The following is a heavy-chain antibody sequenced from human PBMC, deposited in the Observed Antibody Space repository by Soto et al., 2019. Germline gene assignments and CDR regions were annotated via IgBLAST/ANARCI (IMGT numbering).Heavy chain of an antibody. CDR3: ARQDYYDTGYYVV. J-gene: IGHJ4*02. V-gene: IGHV4-4*07. CDR2: IYTSGTT. Sequence: SETLSLTCTVSGRSMSGYYWSWIRQPAGERLEWIGRIYTSGTTDFNPSLKGRVTMSVDTSKNQFSLKLTSVTAADTALYYCARQDYYDTGYYVVWGQGTQVTVYS. D-gene: IGHD3-9*01. CDR1: GRSMSGYY.